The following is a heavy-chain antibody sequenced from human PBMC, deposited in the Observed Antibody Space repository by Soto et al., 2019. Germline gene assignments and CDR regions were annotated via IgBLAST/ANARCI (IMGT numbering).Heavy chain of an antibody. Sequence: PSETLSLTCTVSGGSISSGDYYWSWIRQPPGKGLEWIGYIYYSGSTYYNPSLKSRVTISVDTSKNQFSLKLSSVTAADTAVYYCARATYYYDSSGYPAFDYWGQGTPVTVSS. J-gene: IGHJ4*02. CDR1: GGSISSGDYY. V-gene: IGHV4-30-4*01. D-gene: IGHD3-22*01. CDR3: ARATYYYDSSGYPAFDY. CDR2: IYYSGST.